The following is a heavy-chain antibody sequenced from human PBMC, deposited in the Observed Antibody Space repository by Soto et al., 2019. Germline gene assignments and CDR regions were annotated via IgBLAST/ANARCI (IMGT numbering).Heavy chain of an antibody. CDR3: ARGGVAGFDP. D-gene: IGHD6-19*01. CDR1: GGTFSSYI. V-gene: IGHV1-69*02. J-gene: IGHJ5*02. Sequence: QVQLVQSGAEVKKPGSSVKVSCKASGGTFSSYIISWVRQAPGQGLEWMGRIIPIVGIANYAQRFQGRVTITADKSTSTAYMERSSLRSEDTAVYYSARGGVAGFDPWGQGILVTVSS. CDR2: IIPIVGIA.